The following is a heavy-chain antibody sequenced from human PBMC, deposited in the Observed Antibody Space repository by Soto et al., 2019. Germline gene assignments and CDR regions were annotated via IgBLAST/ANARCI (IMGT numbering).Heavy chain of an antibody. CDR1: GYTFTIYD. J-gene: IGHJ3*02. V-gene: IGHV1-8*01. CDR2: MNPNSVNT. D-gene: IGHD3-16*02. Sequence: GGSVKVSCKASGYTFTIYDINCVLQSTLQRLDGMGWMNPNSVNTGYAQKFQGRVTMTRNTSISTAYMEMSSLRSEDTAVYYCARGKYYDYVWGGSRRAFGIWGRLTMVTVSS. CDR3: ARGKYYDYVWGGSRRAFGI.